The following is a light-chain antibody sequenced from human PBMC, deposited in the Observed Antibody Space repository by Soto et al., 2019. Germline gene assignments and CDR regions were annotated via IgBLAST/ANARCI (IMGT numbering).Light chain of an antibody. Sequence: DIQMTQSPSTLSASVGDRVTINCRASQSISNWLAWYQQKPGKAPKLLISKASYLESGVPSRFSGSGSGTDFILTISSLQPDDSATYYCQQYNVYSLTFGQGTKLEIK. J-gene: IGKJ2*01. V-gene: IGKV1-5*03. CDR3: QQYNVYSLT. CDR1: QSISNW. CDR2: KAS.